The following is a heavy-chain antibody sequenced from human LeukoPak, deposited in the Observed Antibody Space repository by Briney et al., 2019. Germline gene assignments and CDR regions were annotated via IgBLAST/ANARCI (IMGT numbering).Heavy chain of an antibody. CDR1: GFTFTAYA. CDR3: ARDEYYDILTGYSAFDI. V-gene: IGHV3-30*04. D-gene: IGHD3-9*01. J-gene: IGHJ3*02. Sequence: GGSLRLSCAASGFTFTAYAMHWVRQAPGKGLEWVAVISYHGSNKYYADSVKGRFTISRDNSKNTLYLQTNSLRAEDTAVYYCARDEYYDILTGYSAFDIWGQGTMVTVSS. CDR2: ISYHGSNK.